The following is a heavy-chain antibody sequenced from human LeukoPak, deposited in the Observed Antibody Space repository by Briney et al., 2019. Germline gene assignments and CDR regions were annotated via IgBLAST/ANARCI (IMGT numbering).Heavy chain of an antibody. V-gene: IGHV3-23*01. Sequence: GGSLRLSCAASGSTFSSYAMSWVRQAPGKGLEWVSAISGSGGSTYYADSVKGRFTISRDNSKNTLYLQMNSLRAEDTAVYYCVRDQGEGYCSSTSYYGAFDIWGQGTMVTVSS. D-gene: IGHD2-2*01. CDR2: ISGSGGST. CDR3: VRDQGEGYCSSTSYYGAFDI. CDR1: GSTFSSYA. J-gene: IGHJ3*02.